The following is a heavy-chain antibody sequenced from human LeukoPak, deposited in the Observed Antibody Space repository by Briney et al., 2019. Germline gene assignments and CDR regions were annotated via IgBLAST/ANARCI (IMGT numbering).Heavy chain of an antibody. J-gene: IGHJ4*02. D-gene: IGHD1-7*01. CDR1: GYTFTSNW. Sequence: GESLKISCKGSGYTFTSNWIAWVRQMPGKGLEWMGIIYPGDSDTRYGPSFQGQVTISVDKSISTAYLQWSSPKASDSAMYYCAREGTTGGYYDYWGQGTQVTVSS. V-gene: IGHV5-51*01. CDR3: AREGTTGGYYDY. CDR2: IYPGDSDT.